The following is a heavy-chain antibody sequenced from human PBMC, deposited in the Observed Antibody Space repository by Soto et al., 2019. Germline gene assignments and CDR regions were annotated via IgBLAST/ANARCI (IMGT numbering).Heavy chain of an antibody. CDR2: IYYSGST. CDR3: ARHSARITIFGVVIDLNWFDP. D-gene: IGHD3-3*01. V-gene: IGHV4-39*01. CDR1: GGSISSSSYY. J-gene: IGHJ5*02. Sequence: SETLSLTCTVSGGSISSSSYYWGWIRQPPGKGLEWIGSIYYSGSTYYNPSLKSRVTISVDTSKNKFSLKLSSVTAADTAVYYCARHSARITIFGVVIDLNWFDPWGQGTLVTVSS.